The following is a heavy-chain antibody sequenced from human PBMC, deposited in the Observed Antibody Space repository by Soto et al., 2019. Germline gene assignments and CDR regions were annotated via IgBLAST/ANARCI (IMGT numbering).Heavy chain of an antibody. CDR3: ARGPGGPDGPGDY. V-gene: IGHV1-3*01. CDR2: INAGNGNT. D-gene: IGHD2-15*01. Sequence: QVQLVQSGAEVKKPGASVKVSCKASGYTFTSYAMHWVRQAPGQRLEWMGWINAGNGNTKYSQKFQGRVTITRDTCARTAYMELSSLRSEDTAVYYCARGPGGPDGPGDYWGQGTLVTVSS. CDR1: GYTFTSYA. J-gene: IGHJ4*02.